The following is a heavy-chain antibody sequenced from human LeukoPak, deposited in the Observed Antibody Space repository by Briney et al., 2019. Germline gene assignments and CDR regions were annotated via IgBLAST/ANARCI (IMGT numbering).Heavy chain of an antibody. CDR1: GYTFTGHY. V-gene: IGHV1-2*02. CDR2: IHPSSGAT. J-gene: IGHJ4*02. Sequence: ASVKVSCKASGYTFTGHYIHWVRQAPGQGLEWMGWIHPSSGATKYAQKFQGRVTMTGDTSISTAYMDLRRLRSDDTAIYYCARDWNDAGLLDYWGQATLVTVSS. D-gene: IGHD1-1*01. CDR3: ARDWNDAGLLDY.